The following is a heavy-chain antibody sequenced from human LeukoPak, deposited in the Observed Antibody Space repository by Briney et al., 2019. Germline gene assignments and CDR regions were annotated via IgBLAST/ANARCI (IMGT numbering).Heavy chain of an antibody. CDR3: AREGQEQLVSFDY. D-gene: IGHD6-6*01. J-gene: IGHJ4*02. CDR2: IYYSGST. Sequence: PSETLSLTCTVSGGSISSSSYYWGWIRQPPGKGLEWIGSIYYSGSTYYNPFLKSRVTISVDTSKNQFSLKLSSVTAADTAVYYCAREGQEQLVSFDYWGQGTLVTVSS. V-gene: IGHV4-39*02. CDR1: GGSISSSSYY.